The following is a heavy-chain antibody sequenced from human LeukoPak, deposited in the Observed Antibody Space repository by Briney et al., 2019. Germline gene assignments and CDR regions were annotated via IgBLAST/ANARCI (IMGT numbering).Heavy chain of an antibody. J-gene: IGHJ4*02. CDR1: GFTFSDDS. CDR3: ARRLDN. Sequence: GGSLRLSCTASGFTFSDDSMNWVRQAPGKGLEWVSYISASSNTIYYADSVKGRITISRDNARKSLYLQMNSLRAEDTAVYYCARRLDNWGQGTLVTVSS. CDR2: ISASSNTI. V-gene: IGHV3-48*01.